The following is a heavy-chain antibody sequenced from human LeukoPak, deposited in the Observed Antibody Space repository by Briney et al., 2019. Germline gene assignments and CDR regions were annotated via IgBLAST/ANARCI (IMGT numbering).Heavy chain of an antibody. V-gene: IGHV1-8*01. CDR3: ARSPRNSNDSSGYSGRNA. J-gene: IGHJ6*04. D-gene: IGHD3-22*01. Sequence: ASVKVSCKASGHSFTSCDINWVRQATGQGLEWMGWMNPNSGNTGYAQKFQGRVTMTRNTSISTAYMELSSLRSEDTAVYYCARSPRNSNDSSGYSGRNAGAKGTRVTVSP. CDR1: GHSFTSCD. CDR2: MNPNSGNT.